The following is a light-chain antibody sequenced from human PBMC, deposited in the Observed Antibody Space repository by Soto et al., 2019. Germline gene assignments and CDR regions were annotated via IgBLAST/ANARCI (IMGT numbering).Light chain of an antibody. CDR1: QSVSSY. CDR2: DAS. Sequence: EIVLTQSPATQSLSPGERATLSCRASQSVSSYLAWYQQKPGQAPRLLIYDASNRATGLPARFSGSGSGTDFTITISSLEPEDFAVYYCQQRSNWPPWTFGQGTKVEIK. V-gene: IGKV3-11*01. J-gene: IGKJ1*01. CDR3: QQRSNWPPWT.